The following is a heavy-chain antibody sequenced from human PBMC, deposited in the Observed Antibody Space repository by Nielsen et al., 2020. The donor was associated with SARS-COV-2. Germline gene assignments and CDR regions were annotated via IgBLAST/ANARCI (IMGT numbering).Heavy chain of an antibody. J-gene: IGHJ4*02. Sequence: ASVKVSCKASGYTFTSYYMHWVRQAPGQGLEWMGIINPSGGSTSYAQKPQGRVTMTTDTSTSTAHMELRSLRSDDTAVYYCARGTGEDYWGQGTLVTVSS. CDR3: ARGTGEDY. D-gene: IGHD3/OR15-3a*01. CDR2: INPSGGST. CDR1: GYTFTSYY. V-gene: IGHV1-46*01.